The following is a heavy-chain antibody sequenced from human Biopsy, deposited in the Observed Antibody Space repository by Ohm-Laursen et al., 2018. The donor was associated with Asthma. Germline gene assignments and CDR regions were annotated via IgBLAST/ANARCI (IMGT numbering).Heavy chain of an antibody. CDR1: GASITSSAYY. J-gene: IGHJ4*02. CDR3: ARHDHRWDTYADF. D-gene: IGHD2-2*01. Sequence: SETLSLTCTVSGASITSSAYYWGWIRQPPGKGLEWIGSIYYDETTYYSPSLKSRVTISLDTSKNHFSLFLISVTAADTAVYYCARHDHRWDTYADFWGQGTLVTASS. V-gene: IGHV4-39*01. CDR2: IYYDETT.